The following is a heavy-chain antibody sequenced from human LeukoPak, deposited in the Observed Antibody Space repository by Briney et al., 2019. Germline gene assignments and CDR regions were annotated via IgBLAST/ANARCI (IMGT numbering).Heavy chain of an antibody. CDR2: INHSGST. Sequence: SETLSLTCAVYGGSFSGYYWSWIRQPPGKGLEWIGEINHSGSTNYNPSLKSRVTISVDTSKNQFSLKLSSVTAADTAVYYCAKLYGSGSYSAPFVGYWGQGTLVTVSS. D-gene: IGHD3-10*01. CDR3: AKLYGSGSYSAPFVGY. CDR1: GGSFSGYY. J-gene: IGHJ4*02. V-gene: IGHV4-34*01.